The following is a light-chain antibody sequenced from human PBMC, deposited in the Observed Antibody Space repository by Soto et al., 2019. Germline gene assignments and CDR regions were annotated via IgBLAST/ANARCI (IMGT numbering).Light chain of an antibody. CDR2: KAS. Sequence: DIQMTQSPSTLSASVGDRVTITCRASQSISSWVAWYQQKPGKAPNLLIYKASSLESGVPSRFSGSGSGTEFTLTISSLQPDDFATYYCQQYQSNSQFCQGTKVEI. J-gene: IGKJ1*01. CDR1: QSISSW. CDR3: QQYQSNSQ. V-gene: IGKV1-5*03.